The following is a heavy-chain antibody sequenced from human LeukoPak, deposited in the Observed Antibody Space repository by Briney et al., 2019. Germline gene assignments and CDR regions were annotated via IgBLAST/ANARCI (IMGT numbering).Heavy chain of an antibody. Sequence: GGSLRLSCAASGFTFSSYSMNWVRQAPGKGLEWVSFISSSSSYIYYADSVKGRFTISRDNAKNSLYLQMNSLRAEDTAVYYCARDEAYYDILTGSSYYFDYWGQGTLVTVSS. D-gene: IGHD3-9*01. V-gene: IGHV3-21*01. CDR3: ARDEAYYDILTGSSYYFDY. CDR1: GFTFSSYS. J-gene: IGHJ4*02. CDR2: ISSSSSYI.